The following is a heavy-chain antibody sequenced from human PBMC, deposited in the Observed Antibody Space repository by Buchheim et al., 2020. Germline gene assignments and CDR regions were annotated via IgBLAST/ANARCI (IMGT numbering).Heavy chain of an antibody. CDR3: ARGGIAVAGTGYYYYYGMDV. Sequence: EVQPVESGGGLVQPGGSPRLSCAASGFTFSSYWMHWVRQAPGKGLVWVSRINSDGSSTSYADSVKGRFTISRDNAKNTLYLQMNSLRAEDTAVYYCARGGIAVAGTGYYYYYGMDVWGQGTT. D-gene: IGHD6-19*01. J-gene: IGHJ6*02. CDR1: GFTFSSYW. V-gene: IGHV3-74*01. CDR2: INSDGSST.